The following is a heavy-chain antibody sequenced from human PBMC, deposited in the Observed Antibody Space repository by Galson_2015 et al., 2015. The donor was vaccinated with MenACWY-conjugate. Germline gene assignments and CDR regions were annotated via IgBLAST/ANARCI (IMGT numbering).Heavy chain of an antibody. J-gene: IGHJ4*02. Sequence: SLRLSRAASGFTFSMYAMAWVRQAPGKGLEWVSLISSSGTSQHYTDSVEGRFSISRDNSKNTLFLQMNSLRAEDTAIYYCAVGLEAYGWDNWGQGTLVTVSS. V-gene: IGHV3-23*01. CDR1: GFTFSMYA. D-gene: IGHD2-8*02. CDR3: AVGLEAYGWDN. CDR2: ISSSGTSQ.